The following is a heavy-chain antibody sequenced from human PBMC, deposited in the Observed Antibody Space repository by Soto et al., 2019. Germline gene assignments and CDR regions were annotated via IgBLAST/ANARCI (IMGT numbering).Heavy chain of an antibody. CDR2: IFYSGST. V-gene: IGHV4-31*03. CDR1: GGSISSGGYY. Sequence: QVQLQESGPGLVKPSQTLSLTCTVSGGSISSGGYYWSWIRQHPGKGLEWFGYIFYSGSTYYNPSLKSRVTISVDTSKNQFSRKLSSVTAADTAVYCCARSPEATVTAFDYWGQGTLVTVSS. CDR3: ARSPEATVTAFDY. J-gene: IGHJ4*02. D-gene: IGHD4-17*01.